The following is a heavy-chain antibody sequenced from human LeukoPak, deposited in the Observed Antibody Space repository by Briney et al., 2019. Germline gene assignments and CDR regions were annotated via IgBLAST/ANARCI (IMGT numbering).Heavy chain of an antibody. V-gene: IGHV4-34*01. CDR1: GGSFSGYY. CDR2: INHSGST. Sequence: SETLSLTCAVYGGSFSGYYWSWIRQPPGKGLEWIGEINHSGSTNYNPSLKSRVTISVDTSKNQFSLKLSSVTAADTAVYYCARRSGRRIAVAGKNDYWGQGTLVTVSS. CDR3: ARRSGRRIAVAGKNDY. J-gene: IGHJ4*02. D-gene: IGHD6-19*01.